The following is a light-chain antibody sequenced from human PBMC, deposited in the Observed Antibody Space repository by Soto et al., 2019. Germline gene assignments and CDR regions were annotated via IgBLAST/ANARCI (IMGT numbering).Light chain of an antibody. CDR1: QSVSTY. CDR2: GAS. J-gene: IGKJ1*01. Sequence: EIVLTQSPATLSLSPGEGATLSCRASQSVSTYLAWYQQKPGQAPRLLIYGASNRATGIPARFSGSGSGTDFTLTISSLEPEDFAIYYCQQRSDWPRTFGQGTQVDIK. CDR3: QQRSDWPRT. V-gene: IGKV3-11*01.